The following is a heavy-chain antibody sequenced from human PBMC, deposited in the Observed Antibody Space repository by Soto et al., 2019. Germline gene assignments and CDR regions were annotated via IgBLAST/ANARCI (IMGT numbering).Heavy chain of an antibody. CDR3: ATDLYYDFWSGQKTSY. Sequence: VKVSCKVSGYTLTELSMHWVRQAPGNGLEWMGGFDPEDGETIYAQKFQGRVTMTEDTSTDTAYMELSSLRSEDTAVYYCATDLYYDFWSGQKTSYWGQGTLVTVSS. V-gene: IGHV1-24*01. D-gene: IGHD3-3*01. CDR1: GYTLTELS. J-gene: IGHJ4*02. CDR2: FDPEDGET.